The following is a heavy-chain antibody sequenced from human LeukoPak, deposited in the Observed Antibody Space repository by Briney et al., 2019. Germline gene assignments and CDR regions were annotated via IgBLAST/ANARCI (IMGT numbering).Heavy chain of an antibody. Sequence: GGSLRLSCAASGFTFSSYAMSWVRQAPGKGLEWVSAISGSGGSTYYADSVKGRFTIFRDNSKNTLYLQMNSLRAEDTAVYYCANRLWELVDGVWGQGTMVTVSS. CDR1: GFTFSSYA. V-gene: IGHV3-23*01. J-gene: IGHJ3*01. CDR3: ANRLWELVDGV. CDR2: ISGSGGST. D-gene: IGHD1-26*01.